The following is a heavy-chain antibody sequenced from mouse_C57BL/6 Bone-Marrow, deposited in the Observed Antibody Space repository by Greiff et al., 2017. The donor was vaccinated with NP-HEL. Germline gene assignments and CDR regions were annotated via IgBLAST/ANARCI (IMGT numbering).Heavy chain of an antibody. V-gene: IGHV1-72*01. Sequence: QVQLQQPGAELVKPGASVKLSCKASGYTFTSYWMHWVKQRPGRGLEWIGRIDPNSGGTKYNEKFKSKATLTVDKPSSTAYMQLSSLTSEDSACYCCAKGNYYGSSYVWFAYWGQGTLVTVSA. CDR2: IDPNSGGT. CDR1: GYTFTSYW. J-gene: IGHJ3*01. CDR3: AKGNYYGSSYVWFAY. D-gene: IGHD1-1*01.